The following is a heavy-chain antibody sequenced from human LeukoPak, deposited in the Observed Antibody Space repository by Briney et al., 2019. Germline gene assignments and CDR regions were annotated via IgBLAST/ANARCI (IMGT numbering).Heavy chain of an antibody. Sequence: SETLSLTCTVSGGSISSGGYYWSWIRQPPGKGLEWIGYIYHSGSTYYNPSLKSRVTISVDRSKNQFSLKLSSVTAADTAVYYCARVSTIFGVVIAHYFDYWGQGTLVTVSS. V-gene: IGHV4-30-2*01. CDR2: IYHSGST. J-gene: IGHJ4*02. CDR3: ARVSTIFGVVIAHYFDY. CDR1: GGSISSGGYY. D-gene: IGHD3-3*01.